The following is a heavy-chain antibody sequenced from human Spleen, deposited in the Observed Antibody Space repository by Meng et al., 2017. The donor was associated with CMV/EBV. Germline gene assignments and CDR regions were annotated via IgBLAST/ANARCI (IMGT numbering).Heavy chain of an antibody. J-gene: IGHJ6*02. Sequence: GGSLRLSCAASGFTFSSYGMHWVRQAPGKGLEWVAFIRYDGSNKYYADSVKGRFTISRDNSKNTLYPQMNSLRAEDTAVYYCAKGSYCSSTSCYTGLYYYYYGMDVWGQGTTVTVSS. CDR1: GFTFSSYG. CDR3: AKGSYCSSTSCYTGLYYYYYGMDV. CDR2: IRYDGSNK. V-gene: IGHV3-30*02. D-gene: IGHD2-2*02.